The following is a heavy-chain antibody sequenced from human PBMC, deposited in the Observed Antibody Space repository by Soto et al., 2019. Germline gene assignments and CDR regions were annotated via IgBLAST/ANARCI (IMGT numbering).Heavy chain of an antibody. CDR2: IKSNADGGTT. CDR1: GFTFSNAW. V-gene: IGHV3-15*07. J-gene: IGHJ4*02. Sequence: PGGSLRLSCAASGFTFSNAWMNWVRQAPGKGLEWVGRIKSNADGGTTDYAAPVKGRFTISRDDSKNTLSLQMNGLKTEDTAVYYCNTVDTGIRPDYWGQGTLVPVSS. D-gene: IGHD6-6*01. CDR3: NTVDTGIRPDY.